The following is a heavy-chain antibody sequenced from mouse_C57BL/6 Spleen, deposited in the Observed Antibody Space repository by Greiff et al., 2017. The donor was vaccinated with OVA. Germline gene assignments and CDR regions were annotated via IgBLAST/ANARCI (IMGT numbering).Heavy chain of an antibody. D-gene: IGHD1-1*01. CDR3: AINYYGSSGY. Sequence: QVQLKQSGAELVMPGASVKLSCKASGYTFTSYWMHWVKQRPGQGLEWIGEIDPSDSYTNYNQKFKGKSTLTVDKSSSTAYMQLSSLTSEDSAVYYCAINYYGSSGYWGQGTTLTVSS. V-gene: IGHV1-69*01. J-gene: IGHJ2*01. CDR1: GYTFTSYW. CDR2: IDPSDSYT.